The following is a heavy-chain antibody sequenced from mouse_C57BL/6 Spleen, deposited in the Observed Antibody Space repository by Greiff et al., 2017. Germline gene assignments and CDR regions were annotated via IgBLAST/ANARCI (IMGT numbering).Heavy chain of an antibody. Sequence: QVQLQQPGSELRSPGSSVKLSCKDSDSEFFPIAYMSWVRQKPGHGFEWIGGILPSIGSTIYGEKFEDKATLDADTLSNTAYLEHNSLTSEESAMYYCARWGGSSYVNWYYDDWGTGTTVTVSS. J-gene: IGHJ1*03. D-gene: IGHD1-1*01. CDR1: DSEFFPIAY. V-gene: IGHV15-2*01. CDR2: ILPSIGST. CDR3: ARWGGSSYVNWYYDD.